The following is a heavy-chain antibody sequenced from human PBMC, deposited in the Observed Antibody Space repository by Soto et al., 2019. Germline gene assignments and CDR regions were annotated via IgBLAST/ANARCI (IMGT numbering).Heavy chain of an antibody. CDR1: GGTFSSYA. Sequence: SVNVSCKASGGTFSSYAISWVRQAPGQGLEWMGGIIPIFGTANYAQKFQGRVTITADESTSTAYMELSSLRSEDTAVYYCARDSTVLVPAPDAFDIWGQGTMVTVSS. V-gene: IGHV1-69*13. D-gene: IGHD2-2*01. CDR2: IIPIFGTA. J-gene: IGHJ3*02. CDR3: ARDSTVLVPAPDAFDI.